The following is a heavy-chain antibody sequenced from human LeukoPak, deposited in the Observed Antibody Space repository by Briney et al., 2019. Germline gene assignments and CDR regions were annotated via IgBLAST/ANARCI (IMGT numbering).Heavy chain of an antibody. V-gene: IGHV4-30-2*01. Sequence: SQTLSLTCTVSGGSISSGGYYWSWIRQPPGKGLEWIGYIYQSGSTYYNPSLKSRVTISVDRSKNQFSLKLSSVADADTAVYYCERDHSSSGLFDYWGQGTLVTVSS. CDR3: ERDHSSSGLFDY. D-gene: IGHD6-19*01. CDR1: GGSISSGGYY. J-gene: IGHJ4*02. CDR2: IYQSGST.